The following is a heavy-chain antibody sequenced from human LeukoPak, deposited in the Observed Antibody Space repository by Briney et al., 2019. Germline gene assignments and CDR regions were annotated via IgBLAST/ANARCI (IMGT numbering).Heavy chain of an antibody. CDR3: AREPITMVRGVIRYGMDV. D-gene: IGHD3-10*01. Sequence: SETLSLTCTVSGGSISSDSYHWRWIPQPTGKGLEWVVRIYTTGSPNYNPPLKSRVAISVDTSKTQFSLKLSSVTAADTAVYYCAREPITMVRGVIRYGMDVWGQGTTVTVSS. CDR1: GGSISSDSYH. V-gene: IGHV4-61*02. J-gene: IGHJ6*02. CDR2: IYTTGSP.